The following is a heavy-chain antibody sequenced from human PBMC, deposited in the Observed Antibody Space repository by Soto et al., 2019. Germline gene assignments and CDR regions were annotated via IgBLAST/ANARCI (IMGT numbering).Heavy chain of an antibody. CDR1: GGTFSSYA. Sequence: SVQVSCKASGGTFSSYAISWVRQAPGQGLEWMGGIIPIFGTANYAQKFQGRVTITADESTSTAYMELSSLRSEDTAVYYCARKGDSSGYYYSFDYWGQGTLVTVSS. V-gene: IGHV1-69*13. CDR3: ARKGDSSGYYYSFDY. CDR2: IIPIFGTA. D-gene: IGHD3-22*01. J-gene: IGHJ4*02.